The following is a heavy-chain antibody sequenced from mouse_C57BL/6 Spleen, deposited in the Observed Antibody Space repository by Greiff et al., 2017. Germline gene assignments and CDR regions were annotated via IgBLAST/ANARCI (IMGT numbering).Heavy chain of an antibody. D-gene: IGHD1-1*01. V-gene: IGHV8-8*01. Sequence: QVTLKESGPGILQPSQTLSLTCSFSGFSLSTFGMGVGWIRQPSGKGLEWLAHIWWDDDKYYNPALKSRLTISKDTSKNQVFLKIANVDTADTATYYCARMGYYYGSSYVDWFAYWGQGTLVTVSA. CDR2: IWWDDDK. CDR1: GFSLSTFGMG. J-gene: IGHJ3*01. CDR3: ARMGYYYGSSYVDWFAY.